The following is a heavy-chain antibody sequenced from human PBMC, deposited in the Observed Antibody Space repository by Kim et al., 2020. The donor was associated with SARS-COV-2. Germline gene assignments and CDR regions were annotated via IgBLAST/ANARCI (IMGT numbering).Heavy chain of an antibody. CDR1: GYTFTSYG. D-gene: IGHD5-18*01. Sequence: ASVKVSCKASGYTFTSYGISWVRQAPGQGLEWMGWISAYNGNTNYAQKLQGRVTMTTDTSTSTAYMELRSLRSDDTAVYYCARIPPPWLTSQKYYYYGMDGWGQGTTVTVSS. CDR3: ARIPPPWLTSQKYYYYGMDG. V-gene: IGHV1-18*01. J-gene: IGHJ6*02. CDR2: ISAYNGNT.